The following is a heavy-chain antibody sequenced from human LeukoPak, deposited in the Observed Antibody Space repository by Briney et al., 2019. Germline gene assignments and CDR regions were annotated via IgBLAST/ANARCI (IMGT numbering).Heavy chain of an antibody. V-gene: IGHV4-38-2*02. J-gene: IGHJ4*02. CDR2: IYHSGST. CDR1: GYSISSGYY. Sequence: SETLSLTCTVSGYSISSGYYWGWIRQPPGKGLEWIGSIYHSGSTYYNPSLKSRVTISVDTSKNQFSLKLSSVTAADTAVYYCARGYSSSGSFDYWGQGTLVTVS. CDR3: ARGYSSSGSFDY. D-gene: IGHD6-13*01.